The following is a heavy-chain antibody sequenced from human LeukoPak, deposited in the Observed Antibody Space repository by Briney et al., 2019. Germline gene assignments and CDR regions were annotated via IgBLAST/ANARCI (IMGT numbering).Heavy chain of an antibody. D-gene: IGHD2-2*01. J-gene: IGHJ6*03. CDR1: GFTFSNYA. Sequence: GGSLRLSCAASGFTFSNYAMNWVRQAPGKGLEWVSTISGVGDSTYYAESVKGRFTMSRDNSKNTVYLQMNSLRAEDTAVYYCAKDHCSSTSCYYYYYYMDVWGKGTTVTVSS. CDR2: ISGVGDST. V-gene: IGHV3-23*01. CDR3: AKDHCSSTSCYYYYYYMDV.